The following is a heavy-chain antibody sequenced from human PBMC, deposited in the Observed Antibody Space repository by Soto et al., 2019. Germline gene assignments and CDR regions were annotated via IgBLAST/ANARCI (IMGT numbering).Heavy chain of an antibody. CDR2: INPNSGGT. CDR3: ARVGSLLSWSYWSYFDY. J-gene: IGHJ4*02. Sequence: ASVKVSCKASGYTFTGYYMHWVRQAPGQGLEWMGWINPNSGGTNYAQKFQGRVTMIRDTSISTAYMELSRLRSDDTAVYYCARVGSLLSWSYWSYFDYWGQGTLVTVSS. D-gene: IGHD1-26*01. CDR1: GYTFTGYY. V-gene: IGHV1-2*02.